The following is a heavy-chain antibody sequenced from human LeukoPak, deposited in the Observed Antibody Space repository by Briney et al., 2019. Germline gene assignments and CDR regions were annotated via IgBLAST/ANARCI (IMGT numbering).Heavy chain of an antibody. J-gene: IGHJ4*02. CDR3: ATLGEYYDSSGYYYN. CDR2: INHSGST. CDR1: GGSFSGYY. Sequence: TETLSLTCAVYGGSFSGYYWSWIRQPPGKGLEWIGEINHSGSTYYNPSLKSRVTISVDSSKNQFSLKLTSVTAADTAVYYCATLGEYYDSSGYYYNWGQGTLVTVSS. V-gene: IGHV4-34*01. D-gene: IGHD3-22*01.